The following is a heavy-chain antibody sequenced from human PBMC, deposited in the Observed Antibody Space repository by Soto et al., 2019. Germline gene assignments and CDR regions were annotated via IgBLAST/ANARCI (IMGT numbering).Heavy chain of an antibody. CDR3: ARDSSSWYGAMYYYYSMDV. D-gene: IGHD6-13*01. J-gene: IGHJ6*02. CDR2: ISAYNGNT. V-gene: IGHV1-18*04. Sequence: QVQLVQSGAEVKKPGASVKVSCKASGYTFTSYGISWVRQAPGQGLEWMGWISAYNGNTNYAQKLQGRVTMTTDTSTSTAYIELRRLRSDDTAVNYCARDSSSWYGAMYYYYSMDVWGQGTTVTVSS. CDR1: GYTFTSYG.